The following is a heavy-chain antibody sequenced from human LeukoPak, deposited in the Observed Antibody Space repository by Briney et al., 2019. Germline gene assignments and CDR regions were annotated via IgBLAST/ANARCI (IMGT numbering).Heavy chain of an antibody. J-gene: IGHJ4*02. CDR3: ARDFTI. CDR1: GFTFSRHW. V-gene: IGHV3-74*03. D-gene: IGHD2-2*01. CDR2: IANDASDT. Sequence: GGSLRLSCAVSGFTFSRHWMYWVRQAPGKGLVWVSRIANDASDTTYADSVKGRFTISRDNAKNTVYLQMDSLRADDTAVYYCARDFTIWGQGTLVTVSS.